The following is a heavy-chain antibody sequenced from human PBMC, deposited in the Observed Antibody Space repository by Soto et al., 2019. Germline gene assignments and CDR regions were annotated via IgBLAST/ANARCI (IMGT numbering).Heavy chain of an antibody. CDR1: GFTFNNAW. CDR3: TMAIGGSYYSNWFDP. D-gene: IGHD1-26*01. Sequence: EVQLVESGGGLVKPGGSLRLACAVSGFTFNNAWMNWVRQAPGKGLEWVGRIKSEADGGTTDYAAPVKGRFTISRDDSKHTLYLQMNSLKTEDTAVYYCTMAIGGSYYSNWFDPWGQGTLVTVSS. CDR2: IKSEADGGTT. V-gene: IGHV3-15*07. J-gene: IGHJ5*02.